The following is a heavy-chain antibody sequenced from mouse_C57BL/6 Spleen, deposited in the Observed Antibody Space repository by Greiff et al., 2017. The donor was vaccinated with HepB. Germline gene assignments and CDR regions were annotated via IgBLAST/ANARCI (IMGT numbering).Heavy chain of an antibody. J-gene: IGHJ3*01. CDR1: GYTFTDYN. CDR3: ARYYGSSYTAWFAY. D-gene: IGHD1-1*01. Sequence: VHVKQSGPELVKPGASVKMSCKASGYTFTDYNMHWVKQSHGKSLEWIGYINPNNGGTSYNQKFKGKATLTVNKSSSTAYMELRSLTSEDSAVYYCARYYGSSYTAWFAYWGQGTLVTVSA. CDR2: INPNNGGT. V-gene: IGHV1-22*01.